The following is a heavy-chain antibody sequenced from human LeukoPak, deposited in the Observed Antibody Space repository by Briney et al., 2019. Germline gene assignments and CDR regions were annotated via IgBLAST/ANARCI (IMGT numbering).Heavy chain of an antibody. Sequence: QTGGSLRLSCAASGFPFSGYGMNWDRQAPGKGLEWVAFIRNDGSNKYYVDSVKDRFTISRDNSKNTLYLQMDSLRAEDTAVYYCAKKGHDNSGLFDYWGQGTLVTVSS. V-gene: IGHV3-30*02. CDR2: IRNDGSNK. J-gene: IGHJ4*02. CDR1: GFPFSGYG. D-gene: IGHD5-12*01. CDR3: AKKGHDNSGLFDY.